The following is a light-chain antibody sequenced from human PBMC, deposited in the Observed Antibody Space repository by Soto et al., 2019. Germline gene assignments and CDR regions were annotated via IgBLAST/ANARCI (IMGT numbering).Light chain of an antibody. CDR3: QQSYSTLT. CDR2: AAS. V-gene: IGKV1-39*01. J-gene: IGKJ3*01. CDR1: QSISSY. Sequence: DIQMTQSPSSLSASVGDRVTIICRASQSISSYLNWYQQKPGKAPKRLIYAASSLQSGVPSRFSGSGSGTDFTLTISSLQPEDFATYYCQQSYSTLTFGPGTKVDIK.